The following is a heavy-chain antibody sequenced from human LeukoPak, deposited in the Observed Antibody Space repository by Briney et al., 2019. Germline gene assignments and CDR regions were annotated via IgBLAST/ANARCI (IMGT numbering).Heavy chain of an antibody. V-gene: IGHV3-30*02. J-gene: IGHJ4*02. CDR3: AGRGSSYFFDN. CDR2: MRYDGSNK. CDR1: GFTFSSYG. Sequence: PGGSLRLSCVTSGFTFSSYGIHWVRQAPGKGLEWVTFMRYDGSNKFYADSVKGRFAISRDNFKNTLYLQMNSLRVDDTAMYYCAGRGSSYFFDNWGQGTLVTVSS. D-gene: IGHD3-22*01.